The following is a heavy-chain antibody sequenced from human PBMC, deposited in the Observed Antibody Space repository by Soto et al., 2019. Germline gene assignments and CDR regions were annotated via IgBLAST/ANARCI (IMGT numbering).Heavy chain of an antibody. CDR1: GYTFTSYA. Sequence: ASVKVSCKASGYTFTSYAMHWVRQAPGQRLEWMGWINAGNGNTKYSQKFQGRVTITRDTSASTAYMELSSLRSEDTAVYYCARGLNGYLYYFDYWGQGTLVTVPS. V-gene: IGHV1-3*01. CDR3: ARGLNGYLYYFDY. CDR2: INAGNGNT. D-gene: IGHD5-18*01. J-gene: IGHJ4*02.